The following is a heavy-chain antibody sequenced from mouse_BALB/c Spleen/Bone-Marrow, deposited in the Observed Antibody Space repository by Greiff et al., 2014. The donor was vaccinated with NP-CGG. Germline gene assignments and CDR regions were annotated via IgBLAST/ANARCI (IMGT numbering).Heavy chain of an antibody. J-gene: IGHJ1*01. CDR3: ASYRYGWYFDV. Sequence: EVQLQESGAELVKPGASVKLSCTASGFNIKDTYLPWVKQRPEQGLDWIGRIDPAIFTKYDTKFQSKAPITADSSSTTSFLLLSILTSEDTAVYYCASYRYGWYFDVWGAGTTVTVSS. CDR2: IDPAIFT. D-gene: IGHD2-14*01. CDR1: GFNIKDTY. V-gene: IGHV14-3*02.